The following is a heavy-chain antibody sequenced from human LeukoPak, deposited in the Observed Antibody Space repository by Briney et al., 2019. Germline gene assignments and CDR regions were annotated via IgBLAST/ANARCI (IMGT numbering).Heavy chain of an antibody. CDR1: GFTFSSYA. D-gene: IGHD3-9*01. Sequence: GGSLRLSCAASGFTFSSYAMSWVRQAPGKGLEWVSSITASSTAIYSADSVKGRFTISRDNAKNFLYLQMNSLRAEDTAVYYCARTYYDILTGYNPYFDYWGQGILVTVSS. J-gene: IGHJ4*02. CDR3: ARTYYDILTGYNPYFDY. CDR2: ITASSTAI. V-gene: IGHV3-21*01.